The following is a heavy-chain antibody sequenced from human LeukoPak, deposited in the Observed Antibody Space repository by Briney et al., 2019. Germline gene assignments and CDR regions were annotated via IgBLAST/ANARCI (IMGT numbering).Heavy chain of an antibody. CDR1: GFTFSSYA. V-gene: IGHV3-23*01. CDR3: AKYRYSSGWEVFYYFDY. Sequence: GGSLRLSRAASGFTFSSYAMSWVRQAPGKGLEWVSAISGSGGSTYYADSVKGRFTISRDNSKNTLYLQMNSLRAEDTAVYYCAKYRYSSGWEVFYYFDYWGQGTLVTVSS. J-gene: IGHJ4*02. D-gene: IGHD6-19*01. CDR2: ISGSGGST.